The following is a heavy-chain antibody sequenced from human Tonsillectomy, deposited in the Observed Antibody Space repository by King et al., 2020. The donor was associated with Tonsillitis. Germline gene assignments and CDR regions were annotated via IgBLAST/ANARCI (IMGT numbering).Heavy chain of an antibody. J-gene: IGHJ4*02. Sequence: VQLVESGGGLVQPGGSLRISCAASGFTFSSSAMHWVRLAPGKGLEWVAYIWSDGSDKLYADSVQGRFTISRDNSKSIQYLQMNSLRPEDTAVYYCVKDQGAGGSREYWGQGTLVTVSS. CDR3: VKDQGAGGSREY. CDR1: GFTFSSSA. CDR2: IWSDGSDK. D-gene: IGHD4-23*01. V-gene: IGHV3-30*02.